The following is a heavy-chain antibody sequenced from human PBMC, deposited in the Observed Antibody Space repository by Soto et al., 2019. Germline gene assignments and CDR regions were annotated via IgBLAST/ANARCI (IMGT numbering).Heavy chain of an antibody. CDR3: ARHPYCSSTTCSADYNFYGVDV. CDR1: GYTFSTDW. CDR2: IFPEDSDT. J-gene: IGHJ6*02. V-gene: IGHV5-51*01. Sequence: GESLKISCRASGYTFSTDWIGWVRQTPGKGLEWVGIIFPEDSDTRYSPSFQGRVTISADKSTSTAYLQWGSLRASDSAIYYCARHPYCSSTTCSADYNFYGVDVWGQGTTVTV. D-gene: IGHD2-2*01.